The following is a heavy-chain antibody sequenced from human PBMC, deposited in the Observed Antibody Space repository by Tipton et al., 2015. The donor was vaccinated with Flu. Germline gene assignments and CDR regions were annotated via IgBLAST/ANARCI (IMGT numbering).Heavy chain of an antibody. J-gene: IGHJ4*02. CDR3: ARDNSKWELPIDY. CDR1: GFIFSTYW. Sequence: SLRLSCAASGFIFSTYWMHWVRQAPGKGLEWVSRINTDGSRITYADSVRGRFSMSRDNPKDTLYLQMNSLRAEDTAVYYCARDNSKWELPIDYWGQGTLVSVSS. V-gene: IGHV3-74*01. CDR2: INTDGSRI. D-gene: IGHD1-26*01.